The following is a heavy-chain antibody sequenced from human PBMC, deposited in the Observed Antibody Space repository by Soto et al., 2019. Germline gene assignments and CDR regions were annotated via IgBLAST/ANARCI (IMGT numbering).Heavy chain of an antibody. V-gene: IGHV3-23*01. CDR1: GFTFSSYA. D-gene: IGHD4-17*01. Sequence: EVQLLESGGGLVQPGGSLRLSCAASGFTFSSYAMSWVRQAPGKGLEWVSAISGSGGSTYYADSVKGRFTISRDNSKSTLYLQMNSLRAEDTAVYYCAKASGYYDYGDWDYWGQGTLVTVSS. CDR3: AKASGYYDYGDWDY. J-gene: IGHJ4*02. CDR2: ISGSGGST.